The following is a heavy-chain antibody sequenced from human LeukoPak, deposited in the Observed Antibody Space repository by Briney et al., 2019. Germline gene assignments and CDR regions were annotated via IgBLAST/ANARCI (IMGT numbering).Heavy chain of an antibody. D-gene: IGHD3-22*01. CDR1: GFTFSHYG. J-gene: IGHJ4*02. V-gene: IGHV3-23*01. CDR3: ARDPYYYDSSAFYPFDY. Sequence: GGSLRLSCEVSGFTFSHYGMSWVRQAPGKGPEWVAGFNGRGDSAYYAESVRGRFTISRDTSKNTLYLQVSSLRVEDTAVYYCARDPYYYDSSAFYPFDYWGQGTLVTVSS. CDR2: FNGRGDSA.